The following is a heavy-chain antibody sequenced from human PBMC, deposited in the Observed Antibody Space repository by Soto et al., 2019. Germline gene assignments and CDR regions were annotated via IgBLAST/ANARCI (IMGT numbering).Heavy chain of an antibody. CDR2: IYHSGST. V-gene: IGHV4-30-2*01. J-gene: IGHJ5*02. D-gene: IGHD3-22*01. Sequence: SETLSLTCAVSGGSISSGGYSWSWIRQPPGKGLEWIGYIYHSGSTYYNPSLKSRVTISVDRSKNQFSLKLGSVTAADTAVYYCAIVGYLVVDEHNWFDPWGQGTLVTVSS. CDR1: GGSISSGGYS. CDR3: AIVGYLVVDEHNWFDP.